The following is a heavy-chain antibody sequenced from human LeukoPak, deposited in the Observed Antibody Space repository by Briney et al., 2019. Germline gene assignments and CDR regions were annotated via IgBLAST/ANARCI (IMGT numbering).Heavy chain of an antibody. CDR2: ISYDGSNK. D-gene: IGHD6-13*01. V-gene: IGHV3-30-3*01. CDR1: GFTFSSYA. CDR3: ARSWYFDY. J-gene: IGHJ4*02. Sequence: PGGSLRLSCAASGFTFSSYAMHWVRQAPGKGLEWVAVISYDGSNKYYADSVKGRFTISRDNSKNTLYLQMNSLRAEDTAVYYCARSWYFDYWGQGTLVTVSS.